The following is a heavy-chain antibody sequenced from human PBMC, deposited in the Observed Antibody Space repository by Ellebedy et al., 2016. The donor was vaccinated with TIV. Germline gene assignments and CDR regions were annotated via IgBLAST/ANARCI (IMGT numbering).Heavy chain of an antibody. CDR2: IHPSGTT. Sequence: MPSETLSLTCAVYGGSFSGYYLTWIRQPPGKGLEWIGEIHPSGTTNYNPSLESRVTISVDTSKNQFSLNLASVTAADTAVYYCARHGMYSSSWYGNWFDPWGQGTLVTVSS. J-gene: IGHJ5*02. D-gene: IGHD6-13*01. CDR1: GGSFSGYY. CDR3: ARHGMYSSSWYGNWFDP. V-gene: IGHV4-34*01.